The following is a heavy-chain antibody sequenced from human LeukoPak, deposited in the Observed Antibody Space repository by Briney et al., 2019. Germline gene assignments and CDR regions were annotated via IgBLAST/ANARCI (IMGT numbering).Heavy chain of an antibody. Sequence: ASVKVSCKASGYTFTDYYMHWVRQAPGQGLEWMGWINANSGGTKSAQNFQGRVTMTWDTSISTAYMEVSRLTSDDTAMFYCARDPPGTTAFDLWGQGTMVTVSS. CDR2: INANSGGT. CDR3: ARDPPGTTAFDL. D-gene: IGHD1-1*01. J-gene: IGHJ3*01. V-gene: IGHV1-2*02. CDR1: GYTFTDYY.